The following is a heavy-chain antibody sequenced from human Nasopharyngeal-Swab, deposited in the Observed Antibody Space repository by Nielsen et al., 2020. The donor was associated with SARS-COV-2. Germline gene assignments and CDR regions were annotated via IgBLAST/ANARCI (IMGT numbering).Heavy chain of an antibody. J-gene: IGHJ4*02. CDR2: IKQDGSEK. D-gene: IGHD2-15*01. CDR1: GFIFSSYW. CDR3: AKQYRKYCSGGTCYLIDY. V-gene: IGHV3-7*03. Sequence: GGSLRLSCEASGFIFSSYWMSWVRQAPGKGLEWVANIKQDGSEKNYVDSVKGRFSISRDTTKNSLYLQMNSLRAEDTAVYYCAKQYRKYCSGGTCYLIDYWGQGTLVSVSS.